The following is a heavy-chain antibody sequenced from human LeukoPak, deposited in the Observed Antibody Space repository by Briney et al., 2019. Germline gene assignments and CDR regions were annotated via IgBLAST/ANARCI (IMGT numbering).Heavy chain of an antibody. CDR3: TRAITYFYGSVTYDWFDS. V-gene: IGHV3-74*01. CDR2: IKSDGST. D-gene: IGHD3-10*01. CDR1: GFTFSSYW. J-gene: IGHJ5*01. Sequence: GGSLRLSCEASGFTFSSYWMHWVRQTPGKGLMWVARIKSDGSTIYSDSVQGRFTISRDNAKNMVYLQMNSLRDDDTAIYYCTRAITYFYGSVTYDWFDSWGQGTRVTVSS.